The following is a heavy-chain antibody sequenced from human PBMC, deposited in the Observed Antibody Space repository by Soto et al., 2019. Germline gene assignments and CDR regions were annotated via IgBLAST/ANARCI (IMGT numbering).Heavy chain of an antibody. CDR1: GFTFSSYA. Sequence: PGGSLRLSCAASGFTFSSYAMSWVRQAPGKGLEWVSAISGSGGSTYYADSVKGRFTISRDNSKNTLYLQMNSLRAEDTAVYYCAKDLRFSVPAAKYYYYYYGMDVWGQGTTVTVSS. CDR2: ISGSGGST. J-gene: IGHJ6*02. CDR3: AKDLRFSVPAAKYYYYYYGMDV. V-gene: IGHV3-23*01. D-gene: IGHD2-2*01.